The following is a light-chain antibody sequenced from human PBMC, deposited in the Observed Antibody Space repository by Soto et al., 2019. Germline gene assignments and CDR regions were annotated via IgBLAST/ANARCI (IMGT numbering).Light chain of an antibody. CDR3: AAWDDSLSGYV. Sequence: QAVVTQSPSASATPGQRVTMSCSGGSSNIGRNVVNWYQQFPGTAPKLLMYSNNQRPPGIPERFSASKSGTSASLAISGLQSEDEADYYCAAWDDSLSGYVFGSGTKVTVL. J-gene: IGLJ1*01. CDR2: SNN. V-gene: IGLV1-44*01. CDR1: SSNIGRNV.